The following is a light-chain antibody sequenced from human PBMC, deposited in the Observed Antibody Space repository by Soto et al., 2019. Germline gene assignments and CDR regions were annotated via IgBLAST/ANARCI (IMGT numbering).Light chain of an antibody. CDR1: QSISRY. V-gene: IGKV1-39*01. CDR2: AAS. J-gene: IGKJ2*01. Sequence: DIQMTQSPSSLSASVGDRVTITCRASQSISRYLHWYQQKSGKAPKLLIYAASSLHSGVPSRFSGSGSGTDFTLTITSLQPEDFATYYCQQSYSTPRTFGQGTKVEIK. CDR3: QQSYSTPRT.